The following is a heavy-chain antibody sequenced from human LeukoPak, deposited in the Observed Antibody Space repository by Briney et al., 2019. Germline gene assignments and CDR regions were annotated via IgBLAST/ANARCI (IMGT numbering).Heavy chain of an antibody. J-gene: IGHJ4*02. V-gene: IGHV4-39*01. Sequence: KASETLSLTCTVSGGSISSSSYYWGWIRQPPGKGLEWIGSIYYSGSTYYNPSLKSRVTISVDTSKNQFSLKLSSVTAADTAVYYCARCMATSCAYWGQGTLVTVSS. CDR2: IYYSGST. D-gene: IGHD5-24*01. CDR3: ARCMATSCAY. CDR1: GGSISSSSYY.